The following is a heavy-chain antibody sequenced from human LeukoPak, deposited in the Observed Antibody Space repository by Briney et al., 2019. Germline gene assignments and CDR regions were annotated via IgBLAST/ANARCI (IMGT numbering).Heavy chain of an antibody. V-gene: IGHV3-21*01. J-gene: IGHJ4*02. CDR3: ARDLAYGDDGL. Sequence: GGSLRLSCAASGFTVSNYSMNWVRQAPGKGLEWVAFISSSSSYIFYADSLKGRFTISRDNAKNSLYLQMNSLRADDTAVYYCARDLAYGDDGLWGQGTLVTVSS. D-gene: IGHD4-17*01. CDR1: GFTVSNYS. CDR2: ISSSSSYI.